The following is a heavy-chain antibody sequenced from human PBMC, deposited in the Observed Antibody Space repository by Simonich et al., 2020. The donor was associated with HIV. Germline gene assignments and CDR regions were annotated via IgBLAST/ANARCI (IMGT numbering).Heavy chain of an antibody. V-gene: IGHV4-38-2*02. CDR2: IYHRGST. CDR3: AREGGGYCSSTSCRYYYYGMDV. CDR1: GYSISSGYY. J-gene: IGHJ6*02. D-gene: IGHD2-2*01. Sequence: QVQLQESGPGLVKPSETLSLTCAVSGYSISSGYYWGWIRQPPGKGLEWIGSIYHRGSTYNNPSLKGRVTISVDTSKNQFSLKLSSVTAADTAVYYCAREGGGYCSSTSCRYYYYGMDVWGQGTTVTVSS.